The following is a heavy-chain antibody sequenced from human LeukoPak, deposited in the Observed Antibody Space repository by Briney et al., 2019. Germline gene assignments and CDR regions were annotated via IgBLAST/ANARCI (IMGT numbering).Heavy chain of an antibody. Sequence: GGSLRLSCAASGFTFSSYEMNWVRQAPGKGLEWVSYISSSGSTIYYADSVKDRFTISRDNAKNSLYLQMNSLRVEDTAVYYCAREGYDSSGNDAFDIWGQGTMVTVSS. CDR2: ISSSGSTI. V-gene: IGHV3-48*03. CDR3: AREGYDSSGNDAFDI. D-gene: IGHD3-22*01. J-gene: IGHJ3*02. CDR1: GFTFSSYE.